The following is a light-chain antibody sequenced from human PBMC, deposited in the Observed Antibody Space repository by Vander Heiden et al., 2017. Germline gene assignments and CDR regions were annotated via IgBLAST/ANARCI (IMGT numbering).Light chain of an antibody. CDR3: QQYNTWPYT. V-gene: IGKV3-15*01. J-gene: IGKJ2*01. CDR1: QSVSNN. CDR2: DAA. Sequence: EIVLTQSPARLSVSPGGRATLSCRASQSVSNNLAWYHQKPGQAPRLLIFDAASRATGVPARITASGSGTEFSLTISSLQSEDVAFFYCQQYNTWPYTFGQGTKLEIK.